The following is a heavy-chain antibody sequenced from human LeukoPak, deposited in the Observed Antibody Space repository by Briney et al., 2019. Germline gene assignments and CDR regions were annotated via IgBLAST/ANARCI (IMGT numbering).Heavy chain of an antibody. CDR1: GYIFSDYY. CDR2: ISRRSGAT. Sequence: ASVKVSCKASGYIFSDYYMHWVRQAPGRGFEWMGWISRRSGATKIAEKFQGRATLTRDTSISTAYVELTNLASDDTAVDYCVSWAGGNSDVASFDYWGQGTLVIVSS. CDR3: VSWAGGNSDVASFDY. V-gene: IGHV1-2*02. D-gene: IGHD2-21*01. J-gene: IGHJ4*02.